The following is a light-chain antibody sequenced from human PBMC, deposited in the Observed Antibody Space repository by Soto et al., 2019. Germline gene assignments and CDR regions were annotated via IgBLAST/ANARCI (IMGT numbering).Light chain of an antibody. CDR3: QQYDNWPYT. CDR1: QSVSSN. CDR2: GAS. V-gene: IGKV3-15*01. J-gene: IGKJ3*01. Sequence: EIVMTQSPITLSVSPEERATLSCRAAQSVSSNLAWYQQKPGQPPRLLIYGASTRATGVPARFSGGGSQTEFTLTIDRLQSEDFAVYYCQQYDNWPYTFGPGTKVDFK.